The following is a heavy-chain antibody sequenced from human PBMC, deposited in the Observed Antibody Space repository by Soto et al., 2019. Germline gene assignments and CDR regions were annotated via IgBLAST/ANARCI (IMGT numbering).Heavy chain of an antibody. CDR1: GGSISSGGYY. D-gene: IGHD2-8*01. CDR3: ARSVFP. Sequence: QVQLQESGPGLVKPSQTLSLTCTVSGGSISSGGYYWNWIRQHPGKGLEWIGYIYYSGSPYYNPARQSRLTVSLVASKNQFSLKLSSVTAADTAVYYCARSVFPWGQGTLVTVSS. CDR2: IYYSGSP. J-gene: IGHJ5*02. V-gene: IGHV4-31*03.